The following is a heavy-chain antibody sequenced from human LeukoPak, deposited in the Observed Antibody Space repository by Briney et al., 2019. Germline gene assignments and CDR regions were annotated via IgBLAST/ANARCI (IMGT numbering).Heavy chain of an antibody. D-gene: IGHD3-16*01. CDR3: AKGPQGD. CDR1: GFTFSNYD. V-gene: IGHV3-23*01. J-gene: IGHJ4*02. CDR2: IDSGGGT. Sequence: GGSLSLSCAASGFTFSNYDMNWVRQAPGKGLEWVSAIDSGGGTYYADSVKGRFTISRDNSKNTLYLQMNSLRAEDTAVYYCAKGPQGDWGQGTLVTVSS.